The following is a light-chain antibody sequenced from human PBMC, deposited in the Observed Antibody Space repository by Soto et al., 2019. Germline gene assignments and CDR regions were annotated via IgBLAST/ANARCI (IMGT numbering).Light chain of an antibody. CDR3: QHYNSYSEA. CDR2: KAS. V-gene: IGKV1-5*03. Sequence: DIQMTQSPSTLSGSVGDRVTITCRASQTISSWLAWYQQKPGKAPKLLIYKASTLKSGVPSRFSGSGSGTEFTLTISSLQADDFATYYCQHYNSYSEAFGHGTKVDLK. J-gene: IGKJ1*01. CDR1: QTISSW.